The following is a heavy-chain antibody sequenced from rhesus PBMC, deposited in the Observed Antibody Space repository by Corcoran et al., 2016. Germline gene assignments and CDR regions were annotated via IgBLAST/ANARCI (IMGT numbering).Heavy chain of an antibody. D-gene: IGHD4-23*01. V-gene: IGHV4-65*01. J-gene: IGHJ4*01. CDR2: IIGSSGST. CDR1: GGSVSSSDW. CDR3: ARGGTVTFFDY. Sequence: QVQLQESGPGLVKPSETLSLTCAVSGGSVSSSDWWSWIRQPPGKGLEWIGYIIGSSGSTYYNPSLKSRVTLSTAPSKNQFSLKLSSVTAADTAVYYCARGGTVTFFDYWGQGVLVTVSS.